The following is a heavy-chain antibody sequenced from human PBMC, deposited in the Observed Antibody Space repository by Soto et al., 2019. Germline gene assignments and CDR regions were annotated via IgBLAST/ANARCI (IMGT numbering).Heavy chain of an antibody. CDR3: ARVNACSSTSCWSNFDY. CDR1: GYTFTGYY. V-gene: IGHV1-2*04. D-gene: IGHD2-2*01. J-gene: IGHJ4*02. CDR2: INPNSGGT. Sequence: QVQLVQSGAEVKKPGASVKVSCKASGYTFTGYYMHWVRQAPGQGLEWMGWINPNSGGTNYAQKFQGWVTMTRDTSISTAYMELSRLRSDDTAVYYCARVNACSSTSCWSNFDYWGQGTLVTVSS.